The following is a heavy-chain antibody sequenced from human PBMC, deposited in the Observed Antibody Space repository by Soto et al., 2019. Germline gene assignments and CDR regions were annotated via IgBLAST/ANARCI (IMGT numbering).Heavy chain of an antibody. CDR1: GFSLSTSGVG. CDR2: IYWDDDK. CDR3: ARLQSWSSDAFDI. V-gene: IGHV2-5*02. Sequence: QITLKESGPTLVKPTQTLTLTCTFSGFSLSTSGVGVGWIRQPPGKALEWLALIYWDDDKRYSPSLKSRLTLTTEXXKNQVILTTTHTDPVDTATYYCARLQSWSSDAFDIWRQGTMVTVSS. J-gene: IGHJ3*02. D-gene: IGHD1-26*01.